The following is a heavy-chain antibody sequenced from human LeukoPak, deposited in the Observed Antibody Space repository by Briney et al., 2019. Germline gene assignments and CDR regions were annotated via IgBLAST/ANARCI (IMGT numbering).Heavy chain of an antibody. J-gene: IGHJ4*02. CDR1: GFTFSSYG. V-gene: IGHV3-30*18. D-gene: IGHD6-13*01. CDR2: ISYDGSNK. Sequence: GGSLRLACAASGFTFSSYGMHWVRQAPGKGLEWVAVISYDGSNKYYADSVKGRFTISRDNSKNTLYLQMNSLRAEDTAVYYCAKSARVAAAGWVDYWGQGTLVTVSS. CDR3: AKSARVAAAGWVDY.